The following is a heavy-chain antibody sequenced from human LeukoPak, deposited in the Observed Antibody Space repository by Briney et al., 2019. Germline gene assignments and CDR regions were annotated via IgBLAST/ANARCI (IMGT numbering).Heavy chain of an antibody. CDR2: ISSSGSTI. CDR3: ARDPFTAMVPYFDY. V-gene: IGHV3-48*04. Sequence: GSLRLSCAASGFTFSSYSMNWVRQAPGKGLEWVSYISSSGSTIYYADSVKGRFTISRDNAKNSLYLQMNSLRAEDTAVYYCARDPFTAMVPYFDYWGQGTLVTVSS. D-gene: IGHD5-18*01. J-gene: IGHJ4*02. CDR1: GFTFSSYS.